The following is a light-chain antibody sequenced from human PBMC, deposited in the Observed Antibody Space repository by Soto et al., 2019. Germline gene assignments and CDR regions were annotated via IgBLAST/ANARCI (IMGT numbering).Light chain of an antibody. Sequence: GGRATLSCRASQSVSSSYLAWYQQKPGQAPRLVIYGASSRATGIPDRFSGSGSGTEFTLTISSLQSEDFAVYYCQQYNNWPPEGTFGQGTKVDIK. CDR3: QQYNNWPPEGT. CDR1: QSVSSSY. V-gene: IGKV3D-15*01. J-gene: IGKJ1*01. CDR2: GAS.